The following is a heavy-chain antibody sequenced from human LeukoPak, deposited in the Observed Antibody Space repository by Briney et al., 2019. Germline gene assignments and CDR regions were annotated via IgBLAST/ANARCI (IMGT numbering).Heavy chain of an antibody. V-gene: IGHV4-31*03. CDR3: ARDGSDYGAFDI. CDR1: GGSISSGGYY. D-gene: IGHD4-17*01. CDR2: IYYSGST. J-gene: IGHJ3*02. Sequence: SQTLSLTCTVSGGSISSGGYYWSWIRQHPGKGLEWIGYIYYSGSTYYNPSLKSRATISVDTSKNQFSLKLSSVTAADTAVYYCARDGSDYGAFDIWGQGTMVTVSS.